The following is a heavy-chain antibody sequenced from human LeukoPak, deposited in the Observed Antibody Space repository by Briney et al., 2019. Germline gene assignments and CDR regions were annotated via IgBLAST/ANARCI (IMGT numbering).Heavy chain of an antibody. CDR1: GFTFDDYA. J-gene: IGHJ4*02. V-gene: IGHV3-9*01. D-gene: IGHD6-19*01. Sequence: GGSLRLSCAASGFTFDDYAMHWVRQAPGKGLEWVSGISWNSGSIGYADSVKGRFTISRDNAKNSLYLQMNSLRAEDTALYYCAKGHGIAVALSDWGQGTLVTVSS. CDR2: ISWNSGSI. CDR3: AKGHGIAVALSD.